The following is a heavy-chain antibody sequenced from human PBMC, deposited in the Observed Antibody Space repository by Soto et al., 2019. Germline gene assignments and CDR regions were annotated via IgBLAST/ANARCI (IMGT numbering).Heavy chain of an antibody. D-gene: IGHD6-6*01. Sequence: PGGSLRLSCAASGFTFSSYSMNWVRQAPGKGLEWVSYISSSSRSIYYADSVQGRFTISRDNSKNTLYLQMNSLRAEDTAVYYCAKEESVGAARPLLYYYGMDVWGQGTTVTVSS. CDR3: AKEESVGAARPLLYYYGMDV. CDR2: ISSSSRSI. V-gene: IGHV3-48*01. J-gene: IGHJ6*02. CDR1: GFTFSSYS.